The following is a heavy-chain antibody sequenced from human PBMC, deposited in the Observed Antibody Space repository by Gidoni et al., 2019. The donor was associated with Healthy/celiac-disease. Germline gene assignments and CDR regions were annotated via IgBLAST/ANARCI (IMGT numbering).Heavy chain of an antibody. CDR3: AKDGDIVVVVAATRGMDV. CDR1: GLTSCRFG. V-gene: IGHV3-30*18. J-gene: IGHJ6*02. D-gene: IGHD2-15*01. Sequence: QVQLVESGGGVVQPGRSLRLSCAAAGLTSCRFGLPWVRQAPGKGVEWVAVISDDGSKKYYADSVKGRFTISRDNSKNTLYLQMNSLRAEDTAVYYCAKDGDIVVVVAATRGMDVWGQGTTVTVSS. CDR2: ISDDGSKK.